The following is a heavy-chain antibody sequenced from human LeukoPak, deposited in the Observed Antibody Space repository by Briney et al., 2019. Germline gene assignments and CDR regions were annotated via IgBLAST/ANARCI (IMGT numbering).Heavy chain of an antibody. Sequence: ASVKDSCKCSGYTFISYRIRWVGQPPGQGLEWMRWISAYNGHTNYAQKLQGRVAMTPDTSTSTEYTELNSLRSDDTGVYYSASKAGDYWGQGTLVTVSS. CDR3: ASKAGDY. J-gene: IGHJ4*02. CDR1: GYTFISYR. V-gene: IGHV1-18*01. D-gene: IGHD3-16*01. CDR2: ISAYNGHT.